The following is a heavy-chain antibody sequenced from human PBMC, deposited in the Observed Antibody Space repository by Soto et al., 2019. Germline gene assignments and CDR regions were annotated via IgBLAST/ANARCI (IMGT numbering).Heavy chain of an antibody. CDR2: ISAYNGNT. D-gene: IGHD3-9*01. V-gene: IGHV1-18*01. CDR3: ARHRDYDILTGYSNYMDV. Sequence: GASVKVSCKASGYTFTSYGISWVRQAPGQGLEWMGWISAYNGNTNYAQKLQGRVTMTTDTSTSTAYMELRSLRSDDTAVYYCARHRDYDILTGYSNYMDVWGKGTTVTVSS. J-gene: IGHJ6*03. CDR1: GYTFTSYG.